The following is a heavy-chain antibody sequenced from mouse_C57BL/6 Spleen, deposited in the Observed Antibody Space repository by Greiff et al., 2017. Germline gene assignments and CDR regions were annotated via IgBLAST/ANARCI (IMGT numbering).Heavy chain of an antibody. CDR3: ARRGVYYDYDVDY. J-gene: IGHJ2*01. CDR2: IDPSDSYT. CDR1: GYTFTSYW. Sequence: VQLQQPGAELVRPGTSVKLSCKASGYTFTSYWMHWVKQRPGQGLEWIGVIDPSDSYTNYNQKFKGKATLTVDTSSSTAYMQLSSLTSEDSAVYYCARRGVYYDYDVDYWGQGTTLTVSS. V-gene: IGHV1-59*01. D-gene: IGHD2-4*01.